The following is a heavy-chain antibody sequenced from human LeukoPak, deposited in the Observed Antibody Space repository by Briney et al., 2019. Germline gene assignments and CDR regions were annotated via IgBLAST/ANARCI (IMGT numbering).Heavy chain of an antibody. CDR1: GYIFTDCA. CDR3: ARWRGTSGSNRDFYYYYYMDV. D-gene: IGHD2-15*01. V-gene: IGHV1-3*01. J-gene: IGHJ6*03. CDR2: MNAGNGNT. Sequence: ASVKVSCKASGYIFTDCAFHWLRQAPGQRPEWMGWMNAGNGNTKYSQKFQGRITLISDTSAATAYLELSSLRHDEQAVDYCARWRGTSGSNRDFYYYYYMDVWGKGTTVTVSS.